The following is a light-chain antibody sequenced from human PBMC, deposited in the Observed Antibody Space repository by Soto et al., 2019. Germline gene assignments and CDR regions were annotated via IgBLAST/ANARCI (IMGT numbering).Light chain of an antibody. CDR3: QQYNSYPYT. CDR1: QSISSW. CDR2: KAS. J-gene: IGKJ2*01. V-gene: IGKV1-5*03. Sequence: DIQMTQSPSTLSASVGDRVTITCRASQSISSWLAWYQQKPGKAPKLLIYKASSLESGVPSRFSGSGSGTEFTLTISSLQPDDLATYYRQQYNSYPYTFGQGTKLEIK.